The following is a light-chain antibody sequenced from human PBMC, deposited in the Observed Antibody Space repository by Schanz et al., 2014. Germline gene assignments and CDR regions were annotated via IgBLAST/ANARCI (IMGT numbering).Light chain of an antibody. CDR1: QSVSSN. CDR2: YAS. CDR3: QQYNNWPTMYT. V-gene: IGKV3-15*01. J-gene: IGKJ2*01. Sequence: EIVMTQSPATLSVSPGERATLSCRASQSVSSNLAWYQQKPGQAPRLLIYYASTRATGIPARFSGSGSGTEFTLTISSLQSEDFAVYYCQQYNNWPTMYTFGQGTKLEIK.